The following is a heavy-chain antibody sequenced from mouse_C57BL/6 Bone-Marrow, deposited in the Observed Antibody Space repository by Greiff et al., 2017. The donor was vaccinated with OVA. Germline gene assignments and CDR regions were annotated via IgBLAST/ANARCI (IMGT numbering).Heavy chain of an antibody. CDR1: GYAFSSYW. V-gene: IGHV1-80*01. J-gene: IGHJ4*01. CDR3: AREYYGSSYGRYAMDY. CDR2: IYPGDGDT. D-gene: IGHD1-1*01. Sequence: VQLQQSGAELVKPGASVKISCTASGYAFSSYWMNWVKQRPGKGLEWIGQIYPGDGDTNYNGKFKGKATLTADPSSSTAYMQLSSLTSEDSAVYFCAREYYGSSYGRYAMDYWGQGTSVTVSS.